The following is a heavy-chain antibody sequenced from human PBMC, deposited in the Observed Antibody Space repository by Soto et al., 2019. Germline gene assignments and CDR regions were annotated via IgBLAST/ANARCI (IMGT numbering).Heavy chain of an antibody. Sequence: SVKVSCKASGGTFSSYAISWVRQAPGQGLEWMGGIIPIFGTANCAQKFQGRVTITADESTSTAYMELSSLRSEDTAVYYCARHAGKGYCSGGSCFQVVAWGQGTMVTVSS. D-gene: IGHD2-15*01. J-gene: IGHJ3*01. V-gene: IGHV1-69*13. CDR2: IIPIFGTA. CDR3: ARHAGKGYCSGGSCFQVVA. CDR1: GGTFSSYA.